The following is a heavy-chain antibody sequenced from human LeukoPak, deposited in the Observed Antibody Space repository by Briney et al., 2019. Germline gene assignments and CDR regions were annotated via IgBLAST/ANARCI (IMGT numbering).Heavy chain of an antibody. V-gene: IGHV3-74*01. CDR1: GFTFSSYW. D-gene: IGHD3-16*01. Sequence: GGSLRPSCAASGFTFSSYWMHWVRQAPGKGLVWVSRINTDGSTTTYADSVKGRFTISRDNAKNTLYLQMNSLRAEDTAVYYCGRGDGAGGQGTMVTVSS. CDR2: INTDGSTT. CDR3: GRGDGA. J-gene: IGHJ3*01.